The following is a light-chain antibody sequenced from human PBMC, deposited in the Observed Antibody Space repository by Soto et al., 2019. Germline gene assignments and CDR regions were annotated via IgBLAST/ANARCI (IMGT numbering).Light chain of an antibody. J-gene: IGKJ1*01. CDR3: QQYGSSPAT. CDR2: GAS. CDR1: QTISSN. Sequence: EIVMTQSPATLSVSPGERATLSCRASQTISSNLAWYQQKPGQAPRLLIYGASTRATGIPARFSGSGSGTEFTLTISRLEPEDFAVYYCQQYGSSPATFGQGIKVDI. V-gene: IGKV3-15*01.